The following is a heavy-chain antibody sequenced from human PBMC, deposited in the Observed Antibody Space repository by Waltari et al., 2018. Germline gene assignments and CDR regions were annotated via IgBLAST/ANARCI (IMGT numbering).Heavy chain of an antibody. CDR3: ARPGAFVASRGNRFDY. CDR1: GGSFSGYY. J-gene: IGHJ4*02. Sequence: QVQLQQWGAGLLKPSETLSLTCAVYGGSFSGYYWRWIRQPPGKGLEWIGEINHSGSTNYNPSLKSRVIISVDTSKNQCSLKLSSGTAADTAVYFCARPGAFVASRGNRFDYWGQGTLVTVSS. CDR2: INHSGST. V-gene: IGHV4-34*01. D-gene: IGHD1-1*01.